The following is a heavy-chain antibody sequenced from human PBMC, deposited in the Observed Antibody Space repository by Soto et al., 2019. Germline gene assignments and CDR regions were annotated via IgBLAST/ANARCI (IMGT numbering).Heavy chain of an antibody. CDR3: VRDIR. CDR2: INGDGSVI. CDR1: GFTFRSSW. Sequence: EVQLVESGGGLVQPGGSLRLSCAASGFTFRSSWMYWVRQTPGQGPVWVSCINGDGSVIYYADSVKGRFTISRDNARDTLYLQMTSLTTEDSAVYYCVRDIRWGQGTLVSVSS. V-gene: IGHV3-74*01. J-gene: IGHJ4*02.